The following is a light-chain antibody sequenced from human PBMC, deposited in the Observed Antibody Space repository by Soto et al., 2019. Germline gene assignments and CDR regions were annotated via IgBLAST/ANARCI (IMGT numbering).Light chain of an antibody. V-gene: IGLV1-40*01. J-gene: IGLJ3*02. Sequence: QSVLTQPPSVSGAPGQRVTISCTGASSNIGAGYDVHWYQQFPGTGPKLLIYANTNRPSGVPDPFSGSKSDTSASLAITGLQAEDEADYYCQSYDTSLSARVFGGGTKLTVL. CDR3: QSYDTSLSARV. CDR1: SSNIGAGYD. CDR2: ANT.